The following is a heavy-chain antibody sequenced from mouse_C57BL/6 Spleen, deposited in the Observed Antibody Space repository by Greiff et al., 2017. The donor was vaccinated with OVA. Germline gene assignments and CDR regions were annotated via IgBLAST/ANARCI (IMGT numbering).Heavy chain of an antibody. CDR2: IYPSDSET. CDR3: ARSMVTTPPYYFDY. CDR1: GYTFTSYW. V-gene: IGHV1-61*01. Sequence: QVQLQQSGAELVRPGSSVKLSCKASGYTFTSYWMDWVKQRPGQGLEWIGNIYPSDSETHYNQKFKDKATLTVDKSSSTAYMQLSSLTSEDSAVYYCARSMVTTPPYYFDYWGQGTTLTVSS. J-gene: IGHJ2*01. D-gene: IGHD2-2*01.